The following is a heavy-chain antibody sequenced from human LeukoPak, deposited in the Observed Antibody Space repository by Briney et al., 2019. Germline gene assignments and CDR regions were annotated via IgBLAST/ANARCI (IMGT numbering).Heavy chain of an antibody. J-gene: IGHJ4*02. V-gene: IGHV1-8*01. D-gene: IGHD1-20*01. CDR3: ARADNWDQGPGDY. CDR2: MNPNSGNT. CDR1: GYTFTSYD. Sequence: ASVKVSCKASGYTFTSYDINSVRQATGQGLEWMGWMNPNSGNTGYAQKFQGRVTMTRNTSISTAYMELSSLRSEDTAVYYCARADNWDQGPGDYWGQGTLVTVSS.